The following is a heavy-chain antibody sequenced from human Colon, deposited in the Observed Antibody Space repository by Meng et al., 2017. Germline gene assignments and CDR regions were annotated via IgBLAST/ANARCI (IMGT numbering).Heavy chain of an antibody. Sequence: VPLRGPGPGLVKPSATLAPTCTVSGGSMSGYYWNWIRQPAGKGLEWIGHIYSSGRTNYNPSLKSRVTISVDSSKNQFSLNLTSVTAADTAVYFCARVQRFCTGGICSNWFDPWGQGTLVTVSS. D-gene: IGHD2-15*01. V-gene: IGHV4-4*07. CDR1: GGSMSGYY. J-gene: IGHJ5*02. CDR2: IYSSGRT. CDR3: ARVQRFCTGGICSNWFDP.